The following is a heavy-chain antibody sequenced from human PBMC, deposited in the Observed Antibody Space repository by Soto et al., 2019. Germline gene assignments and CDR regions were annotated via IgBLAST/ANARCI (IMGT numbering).Heavy chain of an antibody. CDR3: TREERKNFYVASKYY. CDR1: GFTFGDDA. Sequence: GSLRLSCSTAGFTFGDDAMSWVRKAPAQGLEWVCFIRSYSYGGATEYAASVKGRFVISRADSKSIAYLQMNGLKTGETAVYYCTREERKNFYVASKYYWGQGTLVTVSS. V-gene: IGHV3-49*04. J-gene: IGHJ4*02. CDR2: IRSYSYGGAT. D-gene: IGHD3-10*02.